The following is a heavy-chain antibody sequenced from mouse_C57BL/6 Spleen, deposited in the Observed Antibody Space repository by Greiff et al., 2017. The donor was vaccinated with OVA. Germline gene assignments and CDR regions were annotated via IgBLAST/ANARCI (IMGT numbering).Heavy chain of an antibody. V-gene: IGHV1-26*01. CDR1: GYTFTDYY. CDR2: INPNNGGT. J-gene: IGHJ1*03. CDR3: ARGSSGYWYFDV. D-gene: IGHD3-2*02. Sequence: EVQLQQSGPELVKPGASVKLSCKASGYTFTDYYMNWVKQSHGKSLEWIGDINPNNGGTSYNQKFKGKATLTVDKSSSTAYMELRSLTSEDSAVYYCARGSSGYWYFDVWGTGTTVTVSS.